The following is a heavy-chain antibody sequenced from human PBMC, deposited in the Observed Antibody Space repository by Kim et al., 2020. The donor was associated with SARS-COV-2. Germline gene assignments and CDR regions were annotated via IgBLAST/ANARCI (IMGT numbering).Heavy chain of an antibody. J-gene: IGHJ6*04. D-gene: IGHD3-10*01. Sequence: SGPTLVNPTQTLTLTCTFSGFSLTTHGMGVAWIRQPPGKAPEWLALVYWTDEKRYSPFLRSRLTITKDISKNQVVLTLTNVNPEDSGTYYRTHDSPGLYGLDVWGKGTTVTVSS. CDR3: THDSPGLYGLDV. CDR1: GFSLTTHGMG. CDR2: VYWTDEK. V-gene: IGHV2-5*01.